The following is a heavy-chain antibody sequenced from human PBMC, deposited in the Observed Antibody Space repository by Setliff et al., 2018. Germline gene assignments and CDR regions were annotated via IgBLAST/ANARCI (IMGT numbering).Heavy chain of an antibody. CDR1: GVSIRSYY. V-gene: IGHV4-59*12. D-gene: IGHD2-2*01. CDR2: IFYSGSS. Sequence: SETLSLTCTVSGVSIRSYYWSWIRQPPGKGLEWIGYIFYSGSSNYNPSLQSRVSISVDTSKNQFSLNLNSVTAADTAVYYFRLAHCNDTSCEEALDYWSQGTLVTVSS. J-gene: IGHJ4*02. CDR3: RLAHCNDTSCEEALDY.